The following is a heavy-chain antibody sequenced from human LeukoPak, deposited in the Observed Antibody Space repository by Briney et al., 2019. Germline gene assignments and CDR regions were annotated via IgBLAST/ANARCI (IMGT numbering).Heavy chain of an antibody. V-gene: IGHV3-21*04. J-gene: IGHJ4*02. CDR2: ISSSSSYI. Sequence: GGTLRLSCAASGFTFSSYTMNWVRQAPGKGLEWVSSISSSSSYIYYADSVKGRFTISRDNSKSTLYIQMNSLRAEDTAVYYCARAKPKNMVRGLIMRRESRYYFDYWGQGTLVTVSS. CDR1: GFTFSSYT. D-gene: IGHD3-10*01. CDR3: ARAKPKNMVRGLIMRRESRYYFDY.